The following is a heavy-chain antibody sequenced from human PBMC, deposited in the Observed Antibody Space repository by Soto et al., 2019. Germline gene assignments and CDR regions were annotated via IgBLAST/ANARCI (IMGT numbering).Heavy chain of an antibody. CDR1: GGSISSYY. J-gene: IGHJ6*03. V-gene: IGHV4-59*08. Sequence: SETLCLTCTVSGGSISSYYWSGSRQPPGKGMEWIGYIYYSGSTNYNPSLKSRVTISVDTSKNQFSLMLSSVTAADTAVYYCARVYRFWRGYYYYYMDVWGKGTTVTVSS. D-gene: IGHD3-3*01. CDR2: IYYSGST. CDR3: ARVYRFWRGYYYYYMDV.